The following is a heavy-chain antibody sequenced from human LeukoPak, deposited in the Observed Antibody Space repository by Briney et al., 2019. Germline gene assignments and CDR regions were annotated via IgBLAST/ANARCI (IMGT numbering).Heavy chain of an antibody. D-gene: IGHD3-10*01. V-gene: IGHV3-7*03. CDR3: AKGGPDYYGSGSYYSPYFDY. J-gene: IGHJ4*02. Sequence: LGGSLRLSCAASGFIFSSYWMAWVRQAPGKGLEWVANIKEDGSDKNYVDSVKGRFTISRDNAKNSLYLQMNSLRAEDTAVYYCAKGGPDYYGSGSYYSPYFDYWGQGTLVTVSS. CDR2: IKEDGSDK. CDR1: GFIFSSYW.